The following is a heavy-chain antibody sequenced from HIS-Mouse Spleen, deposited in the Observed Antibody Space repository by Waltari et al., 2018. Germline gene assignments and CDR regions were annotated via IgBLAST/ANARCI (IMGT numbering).Heavy chain of an antibody. CDR3: ARSPYYDFWSGYSDNWFDP. CDR2: SYYSGST. J-gene: IGHJ5*02. Sequence: QVQLQESGPGLVKPSQTLSLTCTVSGGSISSGGYYWSWIRQHPGKGLEWIGYSYYSGSTYYNPSLKSRGTISVETSKNQFSLKLSAVTAADTAVYYCARSPYYDFWSGYSDNWFDPWGQGTLVTVSS. V-gene: IGHV4-31*03. CDR1: GGSISSGGYY. D-gene: IGHD3-3*01.